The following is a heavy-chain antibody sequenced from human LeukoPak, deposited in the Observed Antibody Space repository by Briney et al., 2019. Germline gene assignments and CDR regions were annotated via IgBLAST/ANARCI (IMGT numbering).Heavy chain of an antibody. D-gene: IGHD3-22*01. CDR1: GGSISSSSYD. CDR3: ARPGSYDSSGYYSD. Sequence: PSETLSLTCTVSGGSISSSSYDWGWIRQPPGKGLEWIGSIYYSGSTYYNPSLKSRVTISVDTSKNQFSLKLSSVTAADTAVYYCARPGSYDSSGYYSDWGQGTLVTVSS. CDR2: IYYSGST. V-gene: IGHV4-39*01. J-gene: IGHJ4*02.